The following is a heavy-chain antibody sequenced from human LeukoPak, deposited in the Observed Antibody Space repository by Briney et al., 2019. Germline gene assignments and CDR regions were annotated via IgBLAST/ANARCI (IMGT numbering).Heavy chain of an antibody. CDR1: GFTFGDYA. CDR2: IRSKAYGGTP. CDR3: TREPPYYDSSGYYFGYYYGMDV. Sequence: GGSLRLSCTASGFTFGDYAMSWVRQAPGEGLVGVGFIRSKAYGGTPEYAASVKGRFTISRDDSKSIAYLQMDSLKTEDTAVYYCTREPPYYDSSGYYFGYYYGMDVWGQGTTVTVSS. V-gene: IGHV3-49*04. D-gene: IGHD3-22*01. J-gene: IGHJ6*02.